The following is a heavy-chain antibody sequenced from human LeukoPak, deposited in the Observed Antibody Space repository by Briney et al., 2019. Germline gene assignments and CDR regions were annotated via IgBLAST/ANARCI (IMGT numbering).Heavy chain of an antibody. CDR2: INPSGGST. V-gene: IGHV1-46*01. J-gene: IGHJ5*02. Sequence: GASVKVSCKASGYTFTSYYMHWVRQAPGQGLEWMGIINPSGGSTSYAQKFQGRVTITADESTSTAYMELSSLRSEDTAVYYCARVPVTMVRGVIISFDPWGQGTLVTVSS. CDR1: GYTFTSYY. CDR3: ARVPVTMVRGVIISFDP. D-gene: IGHD3-10*01.